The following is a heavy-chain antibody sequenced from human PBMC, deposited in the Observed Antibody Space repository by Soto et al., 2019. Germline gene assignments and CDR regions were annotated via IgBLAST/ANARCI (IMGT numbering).Heavy chain of an antibody. J-gene: IGHJ6*02. CDR3: VRARTSGVASYGMDV. D-gene: IGHD3-10*01. V-gene: IGHV3-48*02. CDR1: GFTFSTYS. CDR2: ITSSSSTI. Sequence: EVQLVESGGGLVQPGGSLRLSCAASGFTFSTYSMNWVRQAPGKGLEWVSYITSSSSTIYYADSVKGRCTISRDNAKNSLYLQMNSLRDEDTAVYYCVRARTSGVASYGMDVWGQGTTVTVSS.